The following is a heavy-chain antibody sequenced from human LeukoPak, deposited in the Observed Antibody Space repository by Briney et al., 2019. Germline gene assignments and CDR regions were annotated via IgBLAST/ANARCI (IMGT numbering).Heavy chain of an antibody. D-gene: IGHD3-22*01. Sequence: GGSLRLSCAASGFTFSGHAMTWVRQAPEKGLEWVSTISGSGVTTYYADSVKGRFTISRDNSKNTLYLQMNSLRAEDTAIYYCAKKSQGYDSTGGLHFCCWGQGTLVTVCS. CDR1: GFTFSGHA. CDR2: ISGSGVTT. J-gene: IGHJ4*02. CDR3: AKKSQGYDSTGGLHFCC. V-gene: IGHV3-23*01.